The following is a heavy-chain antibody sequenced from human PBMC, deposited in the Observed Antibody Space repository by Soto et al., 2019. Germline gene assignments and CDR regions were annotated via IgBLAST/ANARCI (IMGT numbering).Heavy chain of an antibody. CDR1: VFTFISYG. J-gene: IGHJ6*02. CDR3: ARDLLVTTVVYGMDV. D-gene: IGHD4-17*01. Sequence: GGSLRLSCAAPVFTFISYGMHWVRQAPGKGLEWVAVIWYDGSNKYYADSVKGRLTISRDNSKNTLYLQMNSLRAEDTAVYYCARDLLVTTVVYGMDVWGQGTTVTVYS. CDR2: IWYDGSNK. V-gene: IGHV3-33*01.